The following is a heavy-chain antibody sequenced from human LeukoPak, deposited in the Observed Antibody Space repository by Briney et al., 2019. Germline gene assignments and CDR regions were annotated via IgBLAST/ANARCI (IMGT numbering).Heavy chain of an antibody. CDR2: ISYDGSNK. CDR1: GFTFSSYA. D-gene: IGHD3-10*01. J-gene: IGHJ3*02. V-gene: IGHV3-30*04. CDR3: AKVDFGGDDAFDI. Sequence: GGSLRLSCAASGFTFSSYAMHWVRQAPGKGLEWVAVISYDGSNKYYADSEKGRFTISRDNSKNTLYLQMNSLRAEDTAVYYCAKVDFGGDDAFDIWGQGTMVTVSS.